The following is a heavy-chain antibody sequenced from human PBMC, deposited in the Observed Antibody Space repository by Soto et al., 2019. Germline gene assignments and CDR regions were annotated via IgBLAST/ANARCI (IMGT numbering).Heavy chain of an antibody. CDR2: IIPIFGTA. V-gene: IGHV1-69*13. CDR3: ARSRAGLYDH. CDR1: GGTFSSYA. J-gene: IGHJ4*02. Sequence: SVKVSCKASGGTFSSYAISCVRQAPGQGLEWMGGIIPIFGTANYAQKFQGRVTITADESTSTAYMELSSLRSEDTAVYYCARSRAGLYDHWGQGTLVTVSS.